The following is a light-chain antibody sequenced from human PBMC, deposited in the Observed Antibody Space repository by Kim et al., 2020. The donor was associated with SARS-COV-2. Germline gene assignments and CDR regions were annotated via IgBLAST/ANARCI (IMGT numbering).Light chain of an antibody. J-gene: IGKJ4*01. CDR3: WQYNNWPPYT. V-gene: IGKV3-15*01. CDR1: QSVSSN. CDR2: CAS. Sequence: EIVMTQSPATLSVSPGERATLSCRASQSVSSNLAWYQQKPGQAPRLLIYCASTRGTGIPARFSGSGAGAAFTRTISSMQSADVAVYYCWQYNNWPPYTFGGGTKVEI.